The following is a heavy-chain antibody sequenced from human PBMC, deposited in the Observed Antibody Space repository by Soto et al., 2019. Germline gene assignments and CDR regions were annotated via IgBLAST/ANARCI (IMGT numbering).Heavy chain of an antibody. Sequence: QVQLVQSGAEVKKPGSSVKVSCKDSGGTFSSYAISWVRQAPGQGLEWMGGIIPIFGTANYAQKFQGRVTITADESTSTAYMALRILSSEDTAVYYCARAKLDYGSGRNWFDPWGQGTLLTVSS. J-gene: IGHJ5*02. CDR3: ARAKLDYGSGRNWFDP. D-gene: IGHD3-10*01. CDR2: IIPIFGTA. V-gene: IGHV1-69*12. CDR1: GGTFSSYA.